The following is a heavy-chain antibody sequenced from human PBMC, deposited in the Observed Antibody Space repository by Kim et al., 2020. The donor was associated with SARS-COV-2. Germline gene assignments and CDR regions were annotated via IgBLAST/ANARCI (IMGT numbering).Heavy chain of an antibody. CDR2: IYAGGSI. Sequence: GGSLRLSCAASGFTVSSKYMSWVRQAPGKGLEWVSVIYAGGSIYYADSVKGRFTISRDNSKNTLYLQMNSLRAEDTAVYYCARGDSLYYFDYWGQGTLVTVSS. J-gene: IGHJ4*02. V-gene: IGHV3-53*01. CDR1: GFTVSSKY. CDR3: ARGDSLYYFDY.